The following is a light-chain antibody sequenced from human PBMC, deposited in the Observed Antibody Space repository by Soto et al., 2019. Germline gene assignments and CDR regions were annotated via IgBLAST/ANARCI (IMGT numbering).Light chain of an antibody. Sequence: IQLTQSPSSLSASVGDRVTITCLASQGVSVYLAWYQQQPGKAPRLLIYAASTLQTGVPSRFSGSGFGTVFPLTRSRLQPEDFAIYFCQQLNPSHPTFGPGPKGEVK. CDR3: QQLNPSHPT. V-gene: IGKV1-9*01. J-gene: IGKJ3*01. CDR1: QGVSVY. CDR2: AAS.